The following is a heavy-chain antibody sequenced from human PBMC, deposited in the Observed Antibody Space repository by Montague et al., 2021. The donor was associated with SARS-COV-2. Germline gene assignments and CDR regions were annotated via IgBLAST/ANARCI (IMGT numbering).Heavy chain of an antibody. J-gene: IGHJ4*02. V-gene: IGHV4-31*03. CDR1: GGSISSGGYY. CDR3: ARVQRITIVGVVTYFDX. CDR2: IYYSGST. D-gene: IGHD3-3*01. Sequence: TLSLTCTVSGGSISSGGYYWSWIRQHPGKGLEWIGYIYYSGSTYYNPSLKSRVTISVDTSKNQFSLKLSSVTAADTAVYYCARVQRITIVGVVTYFDXWGQGTLVTVSS.